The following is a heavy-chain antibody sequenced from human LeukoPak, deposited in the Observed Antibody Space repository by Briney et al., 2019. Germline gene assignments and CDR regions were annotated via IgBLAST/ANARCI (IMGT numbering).Heavy chain of an antibody. Sequence: SETLCLSCAVSGGSISSYYWSWIRQPPGKGLEWIWRIYSTGSTNYNPSLKSRVTMSVDTSKNQFSLKLSSVTAADTAVYYCARGVYTFDCWGQGTLVTVSS. CDR1: GGSISSYY. CDR2: IYSTGST. J-gene: IGHJ4*02. D-gene: IGHD3-10*01. V-gene: IGHV4-59*10. CDR3: ARGVYTFDC.